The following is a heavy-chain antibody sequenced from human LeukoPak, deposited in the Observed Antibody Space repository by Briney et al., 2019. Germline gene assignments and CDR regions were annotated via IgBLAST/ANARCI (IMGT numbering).Heavy chain of an antibody. CDR3: AKGSYYNLDYFDY. J-gene: IGHJ4*02. D-gene: IGHD3-10*01. CDR2: ISGSGGST. Sequence: GGSLRLSCAASGFTFSSYAMSWVRQAPGKGLEWVSAISGSGGSTYYADSVKGRFTISRDSSKNTLYLQMNSLRAEDTAVYYCAKGSYYNLDYFDYWGQGALVTVSS. CDR1: GFTFSSYA. V-gene: IGHV3-23*01.